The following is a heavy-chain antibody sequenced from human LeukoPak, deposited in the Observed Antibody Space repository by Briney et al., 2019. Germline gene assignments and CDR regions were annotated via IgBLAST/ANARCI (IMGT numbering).Heavy chain of an antibody. J-gene: IGHJ4*02. D-gene: IGHD1-26*01. CDR3: AKAPKWELPIY. V-gene: IGHV3-33*06. CDR1: GFTFSNYG. CDR2: IWYDGSNK. Sequence: GRSLRLSCAASGFTFSNYGMHWVRQAPGKGLEWVAVIWYDGSNKYYADSVKGRFIISRDNSKNTLYLQMNSLRAEDTAVYYCAKAPKWELPIYWGQGTLVTVSS.